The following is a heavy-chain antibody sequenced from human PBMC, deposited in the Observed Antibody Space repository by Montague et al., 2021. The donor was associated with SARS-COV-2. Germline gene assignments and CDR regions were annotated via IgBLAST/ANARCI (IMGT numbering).Heavy chain of an antibody. CDR1: GGSFSDYY. Sequence: SETLSLTCVVYGGSFSDYYWSWIRQPPRKGLEWIWVINHSGSTNSSPSLTSRVTISVDTSKKQISLRLNSVTAAATAVYYCARGGGYCYGALDYWGQGTLVTVSS. V-gene: IGHV4-34*01. CDR2: INHSGST. J-gene: IGHJ4*02. D-gene: IGHD5-18*01. CDR3: ARGGGYCYGALDY.